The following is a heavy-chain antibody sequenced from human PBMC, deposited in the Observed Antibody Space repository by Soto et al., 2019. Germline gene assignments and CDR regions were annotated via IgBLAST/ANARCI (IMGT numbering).Heavy chain of an antibody. J-gene: IGHJ4*02. CDR1: GYTFSSYG. CDR2: ISAYNGNK. V-gene: IGHV1-18*01. CDR3: ARDGPPLEY. Sequence: ASVKVSCKASGYTFSSYGISWVRQAPGQGLEWMGWISAYNGNKNYAQKLQGRVTMTTDTSTSTADMDLRSLRSDDTAVYYCARDGPPLEYWGEGTLVTVSS.